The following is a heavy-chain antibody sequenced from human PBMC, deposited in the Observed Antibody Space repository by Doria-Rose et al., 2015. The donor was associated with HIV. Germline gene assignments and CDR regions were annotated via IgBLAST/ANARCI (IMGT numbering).Heavy chain of an antibody. Sequence: ESGPVLVKPTEALTLTCTVSGVSLSSPGMGVSWIRQPPGKALEWLANIFSDDERSYKTSLKSRLTISRCTAESQVVLTMTDMDPVDTATYYCARIKSSRWYHKYYFDFWGQGTLVIVSA. V-gene: IGHV2-26*01. CDR3: ARIKSSRWYHKYYFDF. J-gene: IGHJ4*02. D-gene: IGHD6-13*01. CDR1: GVSLSSPGMG. CDR2: IFSDDER.